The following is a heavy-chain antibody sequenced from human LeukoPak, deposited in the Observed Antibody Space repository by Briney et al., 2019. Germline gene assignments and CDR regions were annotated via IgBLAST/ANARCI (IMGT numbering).Heavy chain of an antibody. Sequence: PGRSLRLSCAASGFTFSSYGMHWVRQAPGKGLEWVAVISYDGSNKYYADSVKGRFTISRDNSKNTLYLQMNSLRAEDTAVYYCAKADIRIAVAGPGFDYWGQGTLVTVSS. CDR1: GFTFSSYG. D-gene: IGHD6-19*01. CDR2: ISYDGSNK. CDR3: AKADIRIAVAGPGFDY. J-gene: IGHJ4*02. V-gene: IGHV3-30*18.